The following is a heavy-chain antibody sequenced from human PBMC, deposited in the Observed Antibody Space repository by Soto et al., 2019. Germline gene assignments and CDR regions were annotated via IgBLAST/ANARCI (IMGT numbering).Heavy chain of an antibody. J-gene: IGHJ4*02. D-gene: IGHD5-18*01. V-gene: IGHV3-30*18. CDR1: GFTFSSYG. CDR2: ISYDGSNK. Sequence: PGGSLRLSCAASGFTFSSYGMHWVRQAPGKGLEWVAVISYDGSNKYYADSVKGRFTISRDNSKNTLYLQMNSLRAEDTAVYYCAKDYGDTAMVGTIDYWGQGTLVTVSS. CDR3: AKDYGDTAMVGTIDY.